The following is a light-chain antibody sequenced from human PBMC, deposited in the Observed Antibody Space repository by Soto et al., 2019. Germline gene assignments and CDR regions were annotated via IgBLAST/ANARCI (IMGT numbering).Light chain of an antibody. CDR1: QSISSW. V-gene: IGKV1-5*03. CDR2: KAS. CDR3: QQYYSYRT. J-gene: IGKJ1*01. Sequence: DIHMTQSPSTLSGSVGDRVTITCRASQSISSWLAWYQQKPGKAPKLLIYKASSLESGVPSRFSGSGSGTEFTLTISSLQPEDFATYSCQQYYSYRTFGQGTKVDI.